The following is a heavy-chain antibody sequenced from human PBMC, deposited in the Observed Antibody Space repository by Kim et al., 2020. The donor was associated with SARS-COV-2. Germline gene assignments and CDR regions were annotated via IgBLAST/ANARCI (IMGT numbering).Heavy chain of an antibody. CDR3: VRGGDDNSPT. CDR2: ITPSGGST. V-gene: IGHV1-46*01. J-gene: IGHJ5*02. D-gene: IGHD3-16*01. CDR1: GYTFTSYN. Sequence: ASVKVSCKASGYTFTSYNIHWVRQAPGQGLEWMAIITPSGGSTTYAQKFQGRVTVTRDTSTSAVYMELSSLGSEDTAVYYCVRGGDDNSPTWGQGTLLTV.